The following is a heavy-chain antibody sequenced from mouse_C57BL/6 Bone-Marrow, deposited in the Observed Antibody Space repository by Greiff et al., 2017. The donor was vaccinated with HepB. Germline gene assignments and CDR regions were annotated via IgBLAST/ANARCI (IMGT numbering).Heavy chain of an antibody. CDR1: GFTFSGYG. J-gene: IGHJ2*01. CDR3: ARVTTGGDY. V-gene: IGHV5-17*01. CDR2: ISSGSSTI. Sequence: DVKLVESGGGLVKPGGSLKLSCAASGFTFSGYGMHWVRQAPEKGLEWVAYISSGSSTIYYADTVKGRFTISRDNAKNTLFLQMTSLRSEDTAMYYCARVTTGGDYWGQGTTLTVSS. D-gene: IGHD1-1*01.